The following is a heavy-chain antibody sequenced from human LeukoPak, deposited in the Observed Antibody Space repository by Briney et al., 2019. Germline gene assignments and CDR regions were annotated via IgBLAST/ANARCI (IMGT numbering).Heavy chain of an antibody. CDR1: GGSISSSSYY. D-gene: IGHD7-27*01. J-gene: IGHJ4*02. V-gene: IGHV4-39*01. Sequence: PSETLSLTCTVSGGSISSSSYYWGWIRQPQGKGLEWIGSSYYSGSTYYNPSLKSRVTISVDTSKNQFSLKLSSVTAADTAVYYCARPDLTGVVDYWGQGTLVTVSS. CDR3: ARPDLTGVVDY. CDR2: SYYSGST.